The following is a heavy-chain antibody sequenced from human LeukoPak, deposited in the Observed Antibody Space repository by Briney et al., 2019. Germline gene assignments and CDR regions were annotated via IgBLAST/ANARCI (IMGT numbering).Heavy chain of an antibody. CDR1: GGSISSSSYY. Sequence: RPSETLSLTCTVSGGSISSSSYYWGWIRQPPGKGLEWIGSIYYSGSTYYNPSLKSRVTISVDTSKNQFSLKLSSVTAADTAVYYCARGWGYVGQLIGMDVWGQGTTVTVSS. D-gene: IGHD5-12*01. J-gene: IGHJ6*02. V-gene: IGHV4-39*01. CDR3: ARGWGYVGQLIGMDV. CDR2: IYYSGST.